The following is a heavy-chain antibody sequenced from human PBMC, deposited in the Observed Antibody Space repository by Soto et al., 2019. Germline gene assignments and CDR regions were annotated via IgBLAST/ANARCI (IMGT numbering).Heavy chain of an antibody. CDR1: GFTFSSYW. CDR2: INSDGSST. Sequence: EVQLVESGGGLVQPGGSQRLSCAASGFTFSSYWMHWVRQAPGKGLVWVSRINSDGSSTSYADSVKGRFTISRDNAKKTLDLQMSSLRAEDTAVYYCARDQGYCSGGSCYVAGYWGQGTLVTVSS. J-gene: IGHJ4*02. CDR3: ARDQGYCSGGSCYVAGY. D-gene: IGHD2-15*01. V-gene: IGHV3-74*01.